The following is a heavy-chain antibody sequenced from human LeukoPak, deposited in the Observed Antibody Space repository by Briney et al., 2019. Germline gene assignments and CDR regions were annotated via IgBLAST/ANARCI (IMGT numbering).Heavy chain of an antibody. Sequence: PSETLSLTCTVSGGSISSYYWGWIRQPPGKGLEWIGSIYHSGSTYYNPSLKSRVTISVDTSKNQFSLKLSSVTAADTAVYYCARSVYYYDSSGYYVYYYYMDVWGKGTTVTVSS. CDR3: ARSVYYYDSSGYYVYYYYMDV. D-gene: IGHD3-22*01. CDR2: IYHSGST. J-gene: IGHJ6*03. V-gene: IGHV4-38-2*02. CDR1: GGSISSYY.